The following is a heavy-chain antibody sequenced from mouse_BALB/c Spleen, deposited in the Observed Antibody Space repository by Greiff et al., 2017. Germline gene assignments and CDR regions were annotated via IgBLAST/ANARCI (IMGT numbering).Heavy chain of an antibody. J-gene: IGHJ3*01. V-gene: IGHV1S29*02. D-gene: IGHD1-2*01. CDR1: GYTFTDYN. Sequence: VQLQQSGPELVKPGASVKISCKASGYTFTDYNMHWVKQIHGKSLEWIGYIYPYNGGTGYNQKFKSKATLTVDNSSSTAYMELRSLTSEDSAVYYCARNSLLRLWFAYWGQGTLVTVSA. CDR3: ARNSLLRLWFAY. CDR2: IYPYNGGT.